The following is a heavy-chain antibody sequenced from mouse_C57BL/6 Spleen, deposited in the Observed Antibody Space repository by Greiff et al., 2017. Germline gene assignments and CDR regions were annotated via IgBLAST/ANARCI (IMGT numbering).Heavy chain of an antibody. D-gene: IGHD1-1*01. CDR1: GYTFTDYY. V-gene: IGHV1-76*01. CDR3: ARHIYYYGSAYAMDY. CDR2: IYPGSGNT. Sequence: QVQLQQSGAELVRPGASVKLSCKASGYTFTDYYINWVKQRPGQGLEWIARIYPGSGNTYYNEKFKGKATLTAEKSSSTAYMQLSSLTSEDSAVYFCARHIYYYGSAYAMDYWGQGTSVTVSS. J-gene: IGHJ4*01.